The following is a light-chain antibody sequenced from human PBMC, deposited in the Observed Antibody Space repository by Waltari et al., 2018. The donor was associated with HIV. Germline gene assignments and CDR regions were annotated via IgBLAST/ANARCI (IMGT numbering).Light chain of an antibody. V-gene: IGLV2-14*03. CDR2: GVT. CDR3: ASYTHRSTLV. Sequence: QSALTQPASVSGSPGQSITISCTGTSGDVGGLDFVSWYQQFPGTAPKVIISGVTNRPSGVSRRFSGSKSGNTASLTISGLQGDDEAYYYCASYTHRSTLVFGGGTKLTVL. CDR1: SGDVGGLDF. J-gene: IGLJ3*02.